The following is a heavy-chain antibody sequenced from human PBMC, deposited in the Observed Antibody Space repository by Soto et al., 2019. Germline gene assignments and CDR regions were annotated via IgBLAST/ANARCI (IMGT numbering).Heavy chain of an antibody. CDR2: IYHSGST. D-gene: IGHD3-16*01. CDR1: GGSISSSNW. V-gene: IGHV4-4*02. J-gene: IGHJ6*02. Sequence: PSETLSLTCAVSGGSISSSNWWSWVRQPPGKGLEWIGEIYHSGSTNYNPSLKSRVTISVDKSKNQFSLKLSSVTAADTAVYYRARVGGSYYYARSVGAQGTRVTVSS. CDR3: ARVGGSYYYARSV.